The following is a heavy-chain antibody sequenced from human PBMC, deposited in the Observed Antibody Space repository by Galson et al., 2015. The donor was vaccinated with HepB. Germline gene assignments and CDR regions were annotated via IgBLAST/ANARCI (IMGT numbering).Heavy chain of an antibody. CDR3: AKVFPEKTGGWYRQALYYFDS. V-gene: IGHV3-23*01. Sequence: SLRLSCAASGFTFSYYAMSWVRQAPGKGLEWISAITPSGDNTYSADSMKGRFIISRDNSQNTLFLQMNSLRADDKAIDFCAKVFPEKTGGWYRQALYYFDSWGEGTRVTVPS. J-gene: IGHJ4*02. CDR2: ITPSGDNT. CDR1: GFTFSYYA. D-gene: IGHD6-19*01.